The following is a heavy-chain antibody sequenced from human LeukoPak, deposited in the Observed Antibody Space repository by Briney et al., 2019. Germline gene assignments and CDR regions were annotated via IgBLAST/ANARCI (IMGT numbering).Heavy chain of an antibody. D-gene: IGHD1-7*01. CDR1: GSTFTSSG. J-gene: IGHJ3*02. CDR2: ISAFNGNT. Sequence: ASVKVSCTASGSTFTSSGISWVRQAPGQGLEWMGWISAFNGNTNYAQKLQGRVTMTTDTSTTTAYMELRSLRSDDTAVYYCARATNWNYAFDIWGQGTMVTVSS. CDR3: ARATNWNYAFDI. V-gene: IGHV1-18*01.